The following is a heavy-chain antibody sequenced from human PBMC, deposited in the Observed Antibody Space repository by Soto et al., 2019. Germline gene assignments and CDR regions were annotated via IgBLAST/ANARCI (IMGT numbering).Heavy chain of an antibody. Sequence: GGSLRLSCAASGFTFSSYSMNWVRQAPGKGLEWVSSISSTTNYIYYADSMKGRFTVSRDNAKNSVYLEMNSLSAEDTALYYCARESEDLTSNFDYWGQGTLVTVSS. V-gene: IGHV3-21*01. CDR1: GFTFSSYS. J-gene: IGHJ4*02. CDR3: ARESEDLTSNFDY. CDR2: ISSTTNYI.